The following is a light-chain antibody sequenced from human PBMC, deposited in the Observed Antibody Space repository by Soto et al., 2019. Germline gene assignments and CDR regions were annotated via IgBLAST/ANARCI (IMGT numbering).Light chain of an antibody. CDR2: AAS. CDR3: QQSYSTPYT. CDR1: QSISSY. Sequence: DLQMTQSPSSLSASVGDRGTITCRASQSISSYLKWYQQKPGKAPKLLIYAASSLQSGVSSRFSGSRSGTDFTLTISSLQPEDFATYYGQQSYSTPYTFGQGTKLEIK. J-gene: IGKJ2*01. V-gene: IGKV1-39*01.